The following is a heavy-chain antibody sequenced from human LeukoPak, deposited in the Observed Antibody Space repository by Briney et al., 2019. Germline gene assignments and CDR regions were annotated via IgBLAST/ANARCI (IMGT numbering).Heavy chain of an antibody. CDR3: AREVYGDKVADY. V-gene: IGHV4-61*02. J-gene: IGHJ4*02. CDR1: GGSISSGSYY. CDR2: IYTSGST. Sequence: KPSETLSLTCTVSGGSISSGSYYWSWIRQPAGKGLEWIGRIYTSGSTNYNPSLKSRVTMSVDTSKNQFSLKLSSVTAADTAVYYCAREVYGDKVADYWGQGTLVTVSS. D-gene: IGHD4-23*01.